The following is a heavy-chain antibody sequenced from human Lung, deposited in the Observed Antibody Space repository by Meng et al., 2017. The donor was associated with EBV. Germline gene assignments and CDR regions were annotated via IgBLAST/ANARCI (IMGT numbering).Heavy chain of an antibody. CDR2: ISCYNGDT. CDR1: GYTFTHHG. Sequence: QVQLVQSGAEVQKPGASVLVSGKASGYTFTHHGISWVRQAPGQGLEWLGWISCYNGDTNYAQKVQGRFTMTMDKSASTAYMDLRSLRSDDTAVYYCARDPSNTSGRYAYFDYWGQGTLVTVSS. V-gene: IGHV1-18*01. CDR3: ARDPSNTSGRYAYFDY. J-gene: IGHJ4*02. D-gene: IGHD6-19*01.